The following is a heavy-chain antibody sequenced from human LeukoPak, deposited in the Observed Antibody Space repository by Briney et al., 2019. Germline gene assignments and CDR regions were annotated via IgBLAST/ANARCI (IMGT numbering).Heavy chain of an antibody. Sequence: PGGSLRLSCAASGFTFSSYEFNWVRQAPGKGLKWVSYTSSSGTMIYYADPVKGRFTISRDNSKNSLYLQMNNLRAEDTAVYYCAREVASCGGDCLAPWGQGTLVTVSS. CDR2: TSSSGTMI. V-gene: IGHV3-48*03. CDR1: GFTFSSYE. CDR3: AREVASCGGDCLAP. D-gene: IGHD2-21*02. J-gene: IGHJ5*02.